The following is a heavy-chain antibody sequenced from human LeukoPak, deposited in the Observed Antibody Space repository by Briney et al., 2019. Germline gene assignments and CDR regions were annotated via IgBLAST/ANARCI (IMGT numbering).Heavy chain of an antibody. Sequence: GSLRLSSIGSGFPFNVFAMNWVRQAPGQGLEWVSGLSRGGGSTNYADSVKGRFTISRDTSKSMVFLQMNDLRPEDTAVYYCAKEQRIRDCSEGVCIEGYYFDYWGQGSLVTVSS. CDR2: LSRGGGST. D-gene: IGHD2-8*01. CDR3: AKEQRIRDCSEGVCIEGYYFDY. J-gene: IGHJ4*02. V-gene: IGHV3-23*01. CDR1: GFPFNVFA.